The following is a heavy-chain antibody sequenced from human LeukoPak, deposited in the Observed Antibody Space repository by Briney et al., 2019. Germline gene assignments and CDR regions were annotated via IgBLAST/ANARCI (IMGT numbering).Heavy chain of an antibody. Sequence: GGSLRLSCATSGFTFSSYAMSWVRQAPGKGLEWVSTISGSGDITYYADSVKGRFNISRDNSKNTLYLQMSSLKDEDTAVYYCAKDRWFGEFHYFDYWGQGILVTVSS. CDR2: ISGSGDIT. D-gene: IGHD3-10*01. CDR3: AKDRWFGEFHYFDY. J-gene: IGHJ4*02. V-gene: IGHV3-23*01. CDR1: GFTFSSYA.